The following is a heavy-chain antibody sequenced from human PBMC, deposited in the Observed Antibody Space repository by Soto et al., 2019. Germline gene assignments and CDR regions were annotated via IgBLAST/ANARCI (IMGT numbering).Heavy chain of an antibody. CDR2: IDYSGSGT. Sequence: EVQLVESGGGLVQPGGSLRLSCAASGFTFSSHEMNWVRQAPGKGLEWVSYIDYSGSGTDYADSVKGRFTISRDNAKDSRYLRIYRLGAEDTGIYYCVRDRTLLVPTSIDYWGHGTLFTVSS. CDR1: GFTFSSHE. D-gene: IGHD3-3*01. J-gene: IGHJ4*01. CDR3: VRDRTLLVPTSIDY. V-gene: IGHV3-48*03.